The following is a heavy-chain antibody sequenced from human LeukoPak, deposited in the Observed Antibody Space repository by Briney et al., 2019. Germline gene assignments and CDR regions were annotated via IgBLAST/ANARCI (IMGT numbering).Heavy chain of an antibody. Sequence: GGSLRLSCAASGFSVSSNYVSWVRQAPGKGLEWVSVIYSGGTTYYADSIKGRFTISRDNSKNTLYLQMNSLRAEDTAVYYCAKGGKPRSYYFDYWGQGTLVTVSS. CDR3: AKGGKPRSYYFDY. CDR1: GFSVSSNY. D-gene: IGHD4-23*01. CDR2: IYSGGTT. J-gene: IGHJ4*02. V-gene: IGHV3-53*01.